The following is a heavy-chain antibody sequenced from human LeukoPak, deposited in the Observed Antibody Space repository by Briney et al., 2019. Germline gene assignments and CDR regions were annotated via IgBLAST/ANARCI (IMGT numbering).Heavy chain of an antibody. D-gene: IGHD6-13*01. J-gene: IGHJ4*02. V-gene: IGHV3-30*01. CDR3: ARDEHSSSWYVLSHGFGPLGY. Sequence: PGGSLRLSCAASGFTFSSYAMHWVRQAPGKGLEWVAVISYDGSNKYYADSVKGRFTISRDNSKNTLYLQMNSLRAEDTAVYYCARDEHSSSWYVLSHGFGPLGYWGQGTLVTVSS. CDR2: ISYDGSNK. CDR1: GFTFSSYA.